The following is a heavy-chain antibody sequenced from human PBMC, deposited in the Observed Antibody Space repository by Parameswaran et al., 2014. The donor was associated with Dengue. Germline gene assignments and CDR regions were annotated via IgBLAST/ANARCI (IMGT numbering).Heavy chain of an antibody. Sequence: RWIRQPPGKGLEWVSAISGSGGSTYYADSVKGRFTISRDNSKNTLYLQMNSLRAEDTAVYYCAKGRSGYWGQGTLVTVSS. CDR3: AKGRSGY. CDR2: ISGSGGST. D-gene: IGHD7-27*01. J-gene: IGHJ4*02. V-gene: IGHV3-23*01.